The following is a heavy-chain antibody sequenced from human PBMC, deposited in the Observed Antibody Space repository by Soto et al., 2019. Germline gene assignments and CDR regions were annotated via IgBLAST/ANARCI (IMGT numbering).Heavy chain of an antibody. CDR1: GYRFTTHY. CDR3: ARDGNFALPGYSFAFDL. Sequence: ASVKVSCKASGYRFTTHYIHWVRQTPGQGLEWMGRMNVDTGGTTYAQKFQGRVTMTRDTSINTAYMEVSSVKSDDTAMYYCARDGNFALPGYSFAFDLWGQGTLVTSPQ. V-gene: IGHV1-2*06. D-gene: IGHD5-18*01. J-gene: IGHJ4*02. CDR2: MNVDTGGT.